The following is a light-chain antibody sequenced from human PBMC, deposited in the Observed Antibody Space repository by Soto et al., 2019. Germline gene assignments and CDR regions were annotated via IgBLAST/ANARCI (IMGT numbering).Light chain of an antibody. CDR2: DAS. CDR3: QQYGSFCVWT. V-gene: IGKV1-5*01. J-gene: IGKJ1*01. Sequence: DIQMTQSPSTLSASVGDRVTITCRASQGISGWLAWYQQKAGKAPRLLIFDASSLMSGVPSRFTGRGYGTEFTLTIHRLQPDDSATYSRQQYGSFCVWTFGQGHKVDI. CDR1: QGISGW.